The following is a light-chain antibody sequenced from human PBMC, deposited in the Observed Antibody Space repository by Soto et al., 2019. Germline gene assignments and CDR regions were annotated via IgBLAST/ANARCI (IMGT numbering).Light chain of an antibody. CDR3: SSYPSSSTLV. J-gene: IGLJ1*01. CDR2: DVT. V-gene: IGLV2-14*01. CDR1: SSDVGGYNF. Sequence: QSALTQPASVSGTPGQSITIACTGTSSDVGGYNFVSWYQQHPGKAPKLMIYDVTIRPSGVSSRFSGSKSGNTASLTISGLQAADEADYYCSSYPSSSTLVFGTGTKVTVL.